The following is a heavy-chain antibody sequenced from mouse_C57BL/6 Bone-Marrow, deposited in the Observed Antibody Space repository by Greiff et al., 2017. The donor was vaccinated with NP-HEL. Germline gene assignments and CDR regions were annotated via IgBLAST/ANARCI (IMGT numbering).Heavy chain of an antibody. CDR3: ARVGIYYGSTCDY. Sequence: EVKLQESGPGLVKPSQSLSLTCSVTGYSITSGYYWNWIRQFPGNKLEWMGYIRYDGSNNYNPSLKNRISITRDTSKNQFFLKLNSVTTEDTATYDCARVGIYYGSTCDYWGQGTTLTVSS. V-gene: IGHV3-6*01. J-gene: IGHJ2*01. D-gene: IGHD1-1*01. CDR2: IRYDGSN. CDR1: GYSITSGYY.